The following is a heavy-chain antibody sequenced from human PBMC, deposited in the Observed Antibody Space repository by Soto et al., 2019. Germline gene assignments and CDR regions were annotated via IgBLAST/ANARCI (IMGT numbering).Heavy chain of an antibody. D-gene: IGHD5-18*01. CDR1: GASITNNNW. Sequence: QVQLQESGPGLVKPSGTLSLTCAVSGASITNNNWWTWVRQPPGKGLEWIGEIYHSGNTNYNPSLTSRLTMSVDKSKTHFSLRLSSVTAADTAVYYCLSSGYTSGYAGGLYFDYWGQGTLVTVSS. CDR2: IYHSGNT. J-gene: IGHJ4*02. V-gene: IGHV4-4*02. CDR3: LSSGYTSGYAGGLYFDY.